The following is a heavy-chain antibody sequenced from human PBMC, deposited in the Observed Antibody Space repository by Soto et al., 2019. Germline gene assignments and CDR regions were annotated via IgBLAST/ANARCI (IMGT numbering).Heavy chain of an antibody. CDR1: GYTFTGYY. CDR2: INPNSGGT. CDR3: GRGSGSGYYNWFDP. Sequence: ASVKVSCKASGYTFTGYYMHWVRQAPGQGLEWMGWINPNSGGTNYAQKFQGWVTMTRDTSISTAYMELSSLRSDDTAVYYCGRGSGSGYYNWFDPGGRETLVTFSS. D-gene: IGHD3-22*01. V-gene: IGHV1-2*04. J-gene: IGHJ5*02.